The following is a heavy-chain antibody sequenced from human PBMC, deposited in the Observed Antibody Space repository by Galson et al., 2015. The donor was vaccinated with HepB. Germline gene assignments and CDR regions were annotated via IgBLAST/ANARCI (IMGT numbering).Heavy chain of an antibody. V-gene: IGHV3-53*01. CDR2: IYSDGST. Sequence: SLRLSCAASGFTVSSNYMSWVRQAPGKGLEWVSVIYSDGSTYYADSVKGRFTISRDDSKNTQYLQMNSLRAEDTAVYYCTQLSAPRQRWAFDIWGQGTMVTVSS. CDR3: TQLSAPRQRWAFDI. J-gene: IGHJ3*02. D-gene: IGHD1-1*01. CDR1: GFTVSSNY.